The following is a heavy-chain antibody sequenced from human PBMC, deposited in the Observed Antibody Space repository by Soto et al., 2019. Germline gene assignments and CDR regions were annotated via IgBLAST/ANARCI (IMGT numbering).Heavy chain of an antibody. Sequence: QLHLQESGPGLVKPSETLSLTCTVSDASIRSGSYYWGWIRQPPGKGLEWIGNIYYSGDTYYNPSVKSRVTISVDTSKNQFSLKLSSVTAADTAVYYCARPSSNWYPYFDYWGQGTLVTVSS. CDR2: IYYSGDT. J-gene: IGHJ4*02. CDR1: DASIRSGSYY. CDR3: ARPSSNWYPYFDY. V-gene: IGHV4-39*01. D-gene: IGHD6-13*01.